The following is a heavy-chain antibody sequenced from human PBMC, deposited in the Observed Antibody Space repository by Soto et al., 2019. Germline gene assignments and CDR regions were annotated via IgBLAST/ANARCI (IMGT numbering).Heavy chain of an antibody. D-gene: IGHD3-10*01. CDR3: VAFYFDSGTLAS. CDR1: GFPFTSYW. J-gene: IGHJ5*02. Sequence: EVQLVESGGGLVQPGGSLRLSCAASGFPFTSYWMHWVRHAPGKGLVWVSRINSDGSTTNYADSVKGRFTSSRENFKNAVSLQMNSLRAEDTAVYYCVAFYFDSGTLASCGQGTLVTVSS. CDR2: INSDGSTT. V-gene: IGHV3-74*01.